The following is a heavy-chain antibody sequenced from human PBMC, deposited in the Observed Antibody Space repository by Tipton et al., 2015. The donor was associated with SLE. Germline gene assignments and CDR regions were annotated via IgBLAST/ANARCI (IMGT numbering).Heavy chain of an antibody. CDR1: GFTFSSYW. J-gene: IGHJ4*02. V-gene: IGHV3-74*01. Sequence: GSLRLSCAASGFTFSSYWMHWVRQAPGKGLVWVSRINEDGSITSYEDSVKGRFTISRDNARNSLYLQMNSLRDEDTATYYCGVVYWGLGTLVTVSS. CDR3: GVVY. CDR2: INEDGSIT.